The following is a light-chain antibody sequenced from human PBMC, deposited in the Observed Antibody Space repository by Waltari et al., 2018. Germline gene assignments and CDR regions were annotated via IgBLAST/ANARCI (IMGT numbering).Light chain of an antibody. CDR2: VNSDGSH. J-gene: IGLJ3*02. CDR3: QTGGHGTWV. CDR1: RGHSSNV. V-gene: IGLV4-69*01. Sequence: QLVLTQSPSASASLGASVKLTCTLSRGHSSNVIQWLQQQPGKGPRYLMKVNSDGSHSKGDKIPDRFSGSSSGAEHFLTISSLQSEDEADYYCQTGGHGTWVFGGGTKLTVL.